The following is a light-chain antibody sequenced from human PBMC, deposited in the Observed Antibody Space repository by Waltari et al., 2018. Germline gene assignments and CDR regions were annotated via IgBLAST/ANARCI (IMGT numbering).Light chain of an antibody. Sequence: DIQMTQSPSTLSASVGDRVTITCRASQIISSLLAWYQQKPGKAPKLLIYKASSLESGVPSRFSGSGSGAEFTLTISSLQPDDFATYYCQQYKRWAYTFGQGTKLEIK. CDR3: QQYKRWAYT. J-gene: IGKJ2*01. CDR2: KAS. V-gene: IGKV1-5*03. CDR1: QIISSL.